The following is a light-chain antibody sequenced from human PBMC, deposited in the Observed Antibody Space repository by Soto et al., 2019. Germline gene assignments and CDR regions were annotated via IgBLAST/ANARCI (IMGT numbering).Light chain of an antibody. CDR3: QQYYSAPPLT. Sequence: DIVMTQSPDSLAVSLGERATINCKSSQSVLYSSNNKNYLAWYQLKPGQPPRLLIYWASTRESGVPDRFSGSGSATDFSLTISSLQAEDVAVYYCQQYYSAPPLTFGGGTKVEIK. CDR2: WAS. CDR1: QSVLYSSNNKNY. V-gene: IGKV4-1*01. J-gene: IGKJ4*01.